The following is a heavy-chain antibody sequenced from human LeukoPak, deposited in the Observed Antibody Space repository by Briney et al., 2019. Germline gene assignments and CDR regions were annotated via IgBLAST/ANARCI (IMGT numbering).Heavy chain of an antibody. D-gene: IGHD3-10*01. V-gene: IGHV4-34*01. Sequence: SETLSLTCGVYGGSFSGYWSWIRQPPGEGLEWIAEIKHTGNTNYNPSLKSRVALSIDTSDHQFSLNLRSVTAAHTAVYYCVRGGDGGYYFDSWGQGALVTVSS. CDR3: VRGGDGGYYFDS. J-gene: IGHJ4*02. CDR2: IKHTGNT. CDR1: GGSFSGY.